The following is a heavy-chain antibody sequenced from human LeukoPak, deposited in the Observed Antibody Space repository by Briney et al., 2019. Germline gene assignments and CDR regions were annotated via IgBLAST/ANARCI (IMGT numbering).Heavy chain of an antibody. CDR3: TTVDYDSSGYYYAFDY. J-gene: IGHJ4*02. D-gene: IGHD3-22*01. CDR1: GFTFSSYS. CDR2: ISSSSSYI. Sequence: GGSLRLSCAASGFTFSSYSMNWVRQAPGKGLEWVSSISSSSSYIYYADSVKGRFTISRDNAKNSLYLQMNSLKTEDTAVYYCTTVDYDSSGYYYAFDYWGQGTLVTVSS. V-gene: IGHV3-21*03.